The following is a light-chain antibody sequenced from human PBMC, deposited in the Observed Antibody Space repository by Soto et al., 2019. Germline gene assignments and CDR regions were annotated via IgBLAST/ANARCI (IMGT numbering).Light chain of an antibody. CDR3: SSYTISNTFV. V-gene: IGLV2-14*01. CDR2: EVS. Sequence: QSALAQPASVSGSPGQSITISCTGTSSDVGGYDYVSWYQQHPGKAPKLIIYEVSNRPSRVSNRFSGSKSGNTASLTISGLQAEDEAAYYCSSYTISNTFVFGTGTKVTFL. CDR1: SSDVGGYDY. J-gene: IGLJ1*01.